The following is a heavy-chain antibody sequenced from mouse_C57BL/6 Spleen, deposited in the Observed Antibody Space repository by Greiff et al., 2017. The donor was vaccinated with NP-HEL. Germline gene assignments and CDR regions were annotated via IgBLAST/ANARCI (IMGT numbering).Heavy chain of an antibody. J-gene: IGHJ4*01. CDR1: GYTFTSYW. CDR2: IYPGSGST. Sequence: QVQLQQPGAELVKPGASVKMSCKASGYTFTSYWITWVKQRPGQGLEWIGDIYPGSGSTNYNEKFKSKATLTVDTSSSTAYMQLSSLTSEDSAVYYCARKRTAQATGAMDYWGQGTSVTVSS. CDR3: ARKRTAQATGAMDY. D-gene: IGHD3-2*02. V-gene: IGHV1-55*01.